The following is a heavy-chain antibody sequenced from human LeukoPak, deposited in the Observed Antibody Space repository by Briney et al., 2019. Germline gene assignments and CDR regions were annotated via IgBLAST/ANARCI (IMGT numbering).Heavy chain of an antibody. CDR2: IYYSGST. V-gene: IGHV4-31*03. CDR1: GGSISSGGYY. CDR3: ARVNSSSWYSQYYFDY. D-gene: IGHD6-13*01. J-gene: IGHJ4*02. Sequence: PSETLSLTCTVSGGSISSGGYYWSWIRQHPGKGLEWIGYIYYSGSTCYNPSLKSRVTISVDTSKNQFSLKLSSVTAADTAVYYCARVNSSSWYSQYYFDYWGQGTLVTVSS.